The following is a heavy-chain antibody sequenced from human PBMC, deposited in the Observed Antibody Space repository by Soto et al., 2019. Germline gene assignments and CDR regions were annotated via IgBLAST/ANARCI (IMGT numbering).Heavy chain of an antibody. J-gene: IGHJ4*02. D-gene: IGHD3-3*01. V-gene: IGHV3-30*18. CDR2: ISYDGSNK. CDR1: GFTFSSYG. CDR3: AKAMEEYDY. Sequence: GGSLRLSCAASGFTFSSYGMHWVRQAPGKGLEWVAVISYDGSNKYYADSVKGRFTISRDNSKNTLYLQMNSLRAEDTAVYYCAKAMEEYDYWGQGTLVTVSS.